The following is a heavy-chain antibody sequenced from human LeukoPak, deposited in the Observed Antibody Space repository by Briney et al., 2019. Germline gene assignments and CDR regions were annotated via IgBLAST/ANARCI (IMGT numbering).Heavy chain of an antibody. CDR3: VRFALTSSLDH. CDR1: GYKLTNNW. Sequence: GESLKISCKISGYKLTNNWIGWVRQVPGKGLEWMGLIYPGYSDAKSRPSFQGQVTLSVDASISTAYLQLSGLRASDTAIYYCVRFALTSSLDHWGQGTLVTVSS. D-gene: IGHD6-13*01. V-gene: IGHV5-51*01. CDR2: IYPGYSDA. J-gene: IGHJ5*02.